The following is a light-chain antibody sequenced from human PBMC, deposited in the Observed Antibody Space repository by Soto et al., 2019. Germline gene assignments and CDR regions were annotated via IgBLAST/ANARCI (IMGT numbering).Light chain of an antibody. J-gene: IGKJ5*01. Sequence: EIVLTQSPATLSLSPGERATLSCRASQSVSSYLAWYQQKPGQAPRLLIYDVSNRATGIPARFSGSGSGTDFTLTISSLQSEDAAVYYCQQRSNWPPITFGQGTRLEIK. V-gene: IGKV3-11*01. CDR2: DVS. CDR3: QQRSNWPPIT. CDR1: QSVSSY.